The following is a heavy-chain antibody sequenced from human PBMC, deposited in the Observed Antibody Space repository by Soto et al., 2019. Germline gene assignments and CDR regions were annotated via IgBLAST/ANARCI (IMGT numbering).Heavy chain of an antibody. CDR2: ISSYGGST. CDR3: ARDRGSSSSGWFDP. CDR1: GFTFSSYA. D-gene: IGHD6-6*01. Sequence: GGSLRLSCAASGFTFSSYAMHWVRQAPGKGLEYVSAISSYGGSTYYANSVKGRFTISRDNSKNTLYLQMGSLRAEDMAVYYCARDRGSSSSGWFDPWGQGTLVTVSS. V-gene: IGHV3-64*01. J-gene: IGHJ5*02.